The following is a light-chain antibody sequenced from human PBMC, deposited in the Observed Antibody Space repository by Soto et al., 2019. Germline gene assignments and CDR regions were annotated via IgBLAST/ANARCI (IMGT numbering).Light chain of an antibody. CDR2: DVS. CDR1: SSDVGGYNG. Sequence: QSVLTQPASVSGSPGQSITISCTGTSSDVGGYNGVSWYQQHPGRAPKLVIYDVSNRPSGISDRFSGSKSGNTASLTISGLQAEDEADYYCSSYKSSNTRYVFGTGTKVTVL. V-gene: IGLV2-14*01. CDR3: SSYKSSNTRYV. J-gene: IGLJ1*01.